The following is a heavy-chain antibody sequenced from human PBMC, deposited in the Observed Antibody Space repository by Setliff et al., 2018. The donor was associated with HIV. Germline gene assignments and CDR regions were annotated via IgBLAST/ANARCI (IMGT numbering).Heavy chain of an antibody. D-gene: IGHD6-13*01. CDR1: DAPISSGSYY. CDR2: IYYSGST. Sequence: PSETLSLTCSVSDAPISSGSYYWSWIRQPPGKELEWIGSIYYSGSTTYNPSLKSRVTISVDTSKNQFSLKLSSVTAADTAVYYCARYVAAAGSLDYWGQGTLVTVSS. J-gene: IGHJ4*02. V-gene: IGHV4-61*01. CDR3: ARYVAAAGSLDY.